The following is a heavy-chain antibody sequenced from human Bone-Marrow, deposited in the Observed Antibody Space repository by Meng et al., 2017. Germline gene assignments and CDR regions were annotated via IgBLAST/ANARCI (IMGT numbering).Heavy chain of an antibody. D-gene: IGHD5-18*01. J-gene: IGHJ4*02. CDR2: IDPKSGDT. V-gene: IGHV1-2*06. CDR3: ARITAMNDY. CDR1: GYNFPDYW. Sequence: QGQLVQSGAEVKKPWASVKVSCKPSGYNFPDYWLHWVRRAPGQGLEWMGRIDPKSGDTHYAQRFQGRVTMTGGTSISTAYMELSGLRSDDTAVYYCARITAMNDYWGQGTLVTVSS.